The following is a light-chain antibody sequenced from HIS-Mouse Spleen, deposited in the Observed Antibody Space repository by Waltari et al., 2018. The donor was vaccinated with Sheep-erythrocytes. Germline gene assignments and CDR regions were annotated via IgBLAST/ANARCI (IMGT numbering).Light chain of an antibody. CDR2: INN. CDR3: AAWDDSLNGVV. Sequence: QSVLTQPPSASGTPGQRVTISCSGSSSNIGSTTVNWYQQPPGTAPKLLIYINNQRPSGVPDRVSGSKSGTAASLAISGLQSEDEADYYCAAWDDSLNGVVFGGGTKLTVL. CDR1: SSNIGSTT. V-gene: IGLV1-44*01. J-gene: IGLJ2*01.